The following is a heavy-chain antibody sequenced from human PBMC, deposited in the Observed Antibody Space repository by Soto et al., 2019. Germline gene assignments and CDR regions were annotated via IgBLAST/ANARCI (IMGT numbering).Heavy chain of an antibody. D-gene: IGHD3-22*01. CDR1: GGSISSSNW. CDR2: IYHSGST. Sequence: SETLSLTCAVSGGSISSSNWWSWVRQPPGKGLEWIGEIYHSGSTNYNPSLKSRVTISVDKSKNQFSLKLSSVTAADTAVYYCARPHYYDSSRRAHDAFDIWGQGTMVTVSS. V-gene: IGHV4-4*02. J-gene: IGHJ3*02. CDR3: ARPHYYDSSRRAHDAFDI.